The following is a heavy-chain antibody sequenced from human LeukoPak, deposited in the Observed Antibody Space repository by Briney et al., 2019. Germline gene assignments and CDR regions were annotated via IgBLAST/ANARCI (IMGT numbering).Heavy chain of an antibody. CDR1: GFTFSSYW. J-gene: IGHJ6*02. CDR3: ARPAYYYGMDV. Sequence: PGGSLRLSCVGSGFTFSSYWMSWVRQAPGKGLEWVANIKQDGSEKHYVDSVKGRFTISRDNAKNSLYLQMNGLRAEDTAVYYCARPAYYYGMDVWGQGTTVTVS. CDR2: IKQDGSEK. V-gene: IGHV3-7*03.